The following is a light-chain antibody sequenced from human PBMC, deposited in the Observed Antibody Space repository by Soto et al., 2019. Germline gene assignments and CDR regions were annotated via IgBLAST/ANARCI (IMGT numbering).Light chain of an antibody. CDR2: DAA. V-gene: IGKV3-11*01. Sequence: EIVLTQSPATLSLSPGERATLSCRASQSVSSYLAWYQQKHGQAPRLLIYDAANRATGIPARVSGSGSGTDFTLTISRLEPEDFAVYYCQHRSNWPSFGPGTKVDIK. CDR3: QHRSNWPS. J-gene: IGKJ3*01. CDR1: QSVSSY.